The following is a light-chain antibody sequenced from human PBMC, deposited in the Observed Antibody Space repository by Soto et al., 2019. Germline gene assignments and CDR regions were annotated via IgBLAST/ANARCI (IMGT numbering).Light chain of an antibody. CDR3: QQYNTYS. Sequence: DIQMTQSPSTLSASVGDRVSITCRASQSLNSWLAWYQQKPGKAPKLLIYKTSTLESGVPSRFSGSGSGTELTLTISHLQPDDFATYYCQQYNTYSFGQGTKLEIK. J-gene: IGKJ2*01. V-gene: IGKV1-5*03. CDR1: QSLNSW. CDR2: KTS.